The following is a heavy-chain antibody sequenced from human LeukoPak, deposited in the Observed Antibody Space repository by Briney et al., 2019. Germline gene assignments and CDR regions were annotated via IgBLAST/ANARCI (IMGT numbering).Heavy chain of an antibody. V-gene: IGHV4-59*01. CDR2: VYYSGST. D-gene: IGHD3-22*01. CDR1: GGSISTFY. CDR3: ARLDYDSSGYFDY. J-gene: IGHJ4*02. Sequence: PSETLSLTCTVSGGSISTFYWSWLRQPPGKQLGWIGYVYYSGSTNYNDSLKTRLTISVATYKTPFSLKLSSVTPADTAVYYCARLDYDSSGYFDYWGQGTLVTVSS.